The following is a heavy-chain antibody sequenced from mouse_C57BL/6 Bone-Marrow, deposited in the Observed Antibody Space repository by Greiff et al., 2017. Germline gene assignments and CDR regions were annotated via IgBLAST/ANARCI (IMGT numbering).Heavy chain of an antibody. CDR1: GYTFTSYG. CDR3: ASLALWYFDV. V-gene: IGHV1-81*01. D-gene: IGHD6-1*01. CDR2: IYPRSGNT. J-gene: IGHJ1*03. Sequence: QVQLQQSGAELARPGASVKLSCKASGYTFTSYGISWVKQRTGQGLEWIGEIYPRSGNTYYNEKFKGKATLTADKSSSTAYMELRSLRSEDSAVYFCASLALWYFDVWGTGTTVTVSS.